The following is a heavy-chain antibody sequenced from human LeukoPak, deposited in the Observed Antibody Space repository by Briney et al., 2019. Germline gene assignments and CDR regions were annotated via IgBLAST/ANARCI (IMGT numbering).Heavy chain of an antibody. CDR2: IKGDGSEK. J-gene: IGHJ6*02. CDR3: ASYRVSHGMDV. V-gene: IGHV3-7*01. Sequence: PGGSLRLSCAASGFIFSSYAMSWVRQAPGKGLEWVANIKGDGSEKYHGDSVTGRFTISRDNAKNSLYLQMNSLRAEDTAIYYCASYRVSHGMDVWGQGTTVTVSS. D-gene: IGHD1-26*01. CDR1: GFIFSSYA.